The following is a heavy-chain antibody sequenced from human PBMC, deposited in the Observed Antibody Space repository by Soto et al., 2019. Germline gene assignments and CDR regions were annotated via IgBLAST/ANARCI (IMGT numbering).Heavy chain of an antibody. V-gene: IGHV3-48*01. Sequence: GGSLRLSCVASGFSFSTYDMDWVRQAPGKAPEWIAHISTTSFTIYYADSVKGRFTISRDNVRNSLYLEMKSLRAEDTAVYYCARDRCFDGSCYSASDFWGQGIQVTVSS. J-gene: IGHJ4*02. CDR3: ARDRCFDGSCYSASDF. CDR2: ISTTSFTI. CDR1: GFSFSTYD. D-gene: IGHD2-15*01.